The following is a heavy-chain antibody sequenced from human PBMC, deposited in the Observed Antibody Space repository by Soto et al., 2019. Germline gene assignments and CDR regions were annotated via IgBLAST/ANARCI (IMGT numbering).Heavy chain of an antibody. Sequence: EVQLVESGGGLVQPGGSLRLSCSASGFTFSSYAMHWVRQAPGKGLEYVSAISSNGGSTYYADSVKGRFTISRDNSKNTLYLQMSSLRAEDTAVYYCVKCIAAADSNYYYGMDVWGQGTTVTVSS. D-gene: IGHD6-13*01. CDR1: GFTFSSYA. CDR2: ISSNGGST. CDR3: VKCIAAADSNYYYGMDV. V-gene: IGHV3-64D*06. J-gene: IGHJ6*02.